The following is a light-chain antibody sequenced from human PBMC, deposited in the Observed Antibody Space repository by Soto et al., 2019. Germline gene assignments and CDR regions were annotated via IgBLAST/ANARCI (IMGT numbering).Light chain of an antibody. J-gene: IGKJ1*01. Sequence: EIVLTQSPGTLSLSPGERATLSCRASQSVSSNNLAWYQQKPGQAPRLLIYGASSRATGVPDRFSGSGSGTDFTLTISILEPEDFAVYSCQQYGISPQTFGQGTKV. V-gene: IGKV3-20*01. CDR3: QQYGISPQT. CDR1: QSVSSNN. CDR2: GAS.